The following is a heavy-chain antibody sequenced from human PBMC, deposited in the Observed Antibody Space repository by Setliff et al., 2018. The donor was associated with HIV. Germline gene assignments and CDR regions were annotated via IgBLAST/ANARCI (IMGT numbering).Heavy chain of an antibody. CDR3: ARSSLGTATHFDS. J-gene: IGHJ4*02. V-gene: IGHV3-48*03. CDR2: ISSSGDTI. Sequence: QPGGSLRLSCAASGFTFSTYEMNWVRQAPGKGLEWVSYISSSGDTIYYADSVKLRFTISRDNAKNSLDLQLNYLRAGDTAVYYCARSSLGTATHFDSWGQGTLVTVSS. D-gene: IGHD2-15*01. CDR1: GFTFSTYE.